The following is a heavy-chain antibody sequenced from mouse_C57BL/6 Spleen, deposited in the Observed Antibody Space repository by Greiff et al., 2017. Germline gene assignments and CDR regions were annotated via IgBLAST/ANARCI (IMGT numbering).Heavy chain of an antibody. Sequence: VQLQQSGPELVKPGASVKISCKASGYTFTDYYMNWVKQSHGKSLEWIGDINPNNGGTSYNQKFKGKATLTVDKSSSTAYMELRSLTSEDSAVYYCASGYYGSSYLTGTEGFDYWGQGTTLTVSS. CDR1: GYTFTDYY. CDR2: INPNNGGT. D-gene: IGHD1-1*01. CDR3: ASGYYGSSYLTGTEGFDY. J-gene: IGHJ2*01. V-gene: IGHV1-26*01.